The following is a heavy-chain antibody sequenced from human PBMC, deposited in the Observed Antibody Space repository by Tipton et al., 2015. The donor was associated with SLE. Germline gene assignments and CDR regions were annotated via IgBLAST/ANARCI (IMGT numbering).Heavy chain of an antibody. CDR3: ARPDSVAGFY. CDR1: GYTFTGYY. V-gene: IGHV1-69*05. J-gene: IGHJ4*02. D-gene: IGHD6-19*01. CDR2: IIPIFGTA. Sequence: QLVQSGAEVKKPGASVKVSCKASGYTFTGYYMHWVRQAPGQGLEWMGGIIPIFGTANYAQKFQGRVTITTDESTSTAYMELSRLRSDDTAVYYCARPDSVAGFYWGQGTLVTVSS.